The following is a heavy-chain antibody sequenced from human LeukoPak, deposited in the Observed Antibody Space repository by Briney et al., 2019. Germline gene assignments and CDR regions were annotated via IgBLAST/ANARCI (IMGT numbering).Heavy chain of an antibody. CDR2: IRYDGNNK. V-gene: IGHV3-30*02. J-gene: IGHJ3*02. Sequence: GGSLRLSCAASGFTFSNYGMHWVRQAPGKGLQWVAFIRYDGNNKYYAGSVKGRFTISRDNSKNTLYLQMNSLRVEDTAVYYCARALFDRSGSHTFDIWGQGTMVTVSS. CDR1: GFTFSNYG. D-gene: IGHD3-22*01. CDR3: ARALFDRSGSHTFDI.